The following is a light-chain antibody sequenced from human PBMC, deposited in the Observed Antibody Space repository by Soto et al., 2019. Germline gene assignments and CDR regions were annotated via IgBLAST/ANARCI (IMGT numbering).Light chain of an antibody. Sequence: EIVMTKSTDTLSVSPGERATLSCRASQSVFSSLAWYQQKPGQAPRLLIYGAATRATGIPARFSGSGSGTEFTLTINSLQSEDFAVYYCQQYNNWPRTFGQGTKVDI. CDR3: QQYNNWPRT. V-gene: IGKV3-15*01. CDR1: QSVFSS. J-gene: IGKJ1*01. CDR2: GAA.